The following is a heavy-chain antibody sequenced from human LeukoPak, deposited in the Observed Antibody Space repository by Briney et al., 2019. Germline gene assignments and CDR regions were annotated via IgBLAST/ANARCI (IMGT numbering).Heavy chain of an antibody. Sequence: SETLSLTCTVSGGSISSYYWSWIRQPPGKGLEWIGYIYYSGSTNYNPSLKSRVTISVDTSKNQFSLKLSSVTAADTAVHYCARHVGGGYGLAHYYYGMDVWGQGTTVTVSS. CDR2: IYYSGST. J-gene: IGHJ6*02. CDR3: ARHVGGGYGLAHYYYGMDV. D-gene: IGHD3-22*01. V-gene: IGHV4-59*08. CDR1: GGSISSYY.